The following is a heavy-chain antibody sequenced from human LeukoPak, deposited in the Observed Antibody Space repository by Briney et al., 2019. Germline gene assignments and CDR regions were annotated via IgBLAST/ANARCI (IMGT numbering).Heavy chain of an antibody. CDR1: GFTFSRYW. J-gene: IGHJ4*02. Sequence: GGSLRLSCAASGFTFSRYWMHWVRQVLGKGLVWVSRINPDESDTTSADSVKGRFTISRDNAKNTLYLQMNSLRAEDTAVYYCARVPRRGPRYSSGWYGYGENDYWGQGTLVTVSS. CDR3: ARVPRRGPRYSSGWYGYGENDY. D-gene: IGHD6-19*01. V-gene: IGHV3-74*01. CDR2: INPDESDT.